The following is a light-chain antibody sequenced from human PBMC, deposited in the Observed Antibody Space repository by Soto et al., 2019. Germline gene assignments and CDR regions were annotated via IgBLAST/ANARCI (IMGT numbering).Light chain of an antibody. V-gene: IGKV3-11*01. J-gene: IGKJ5*01. CDR1: QSVSSY. Sequence: EIVLTQSPATLSLSPEERATLSCRASQSVSSYLAWYQQKAGQAPRLLLYDASNRATGIPARFSGSGSGTDFTLTISSLEPEDFAVYFCHHRSNWPLTFGQGTRLEIK. CDR3: HHRSNWPLT. CDR2: DAS.